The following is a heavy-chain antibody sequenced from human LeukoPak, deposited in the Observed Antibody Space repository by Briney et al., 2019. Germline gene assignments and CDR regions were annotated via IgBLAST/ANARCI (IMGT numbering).Heavy chain of an antibody. J-gene: IGHJ4*02. D-gene: IGHD6-13*01. Sequence: GGSLRLSCAASGFTFSSFGIHWVRQAPGKGLEWEAVISNDGSNKYYADSVKGRFTISRDNSKNTVYLQMSSLRGEDTAVYYCAKSGIAAAGQRGYFDYWGQGTLVTVSS. CDR3: AKSGIAAAGQRGYFDY. V-gene: IGHV3-30*18. CDR1: GFTFSSFG. CDR2: ISNDGSNK.